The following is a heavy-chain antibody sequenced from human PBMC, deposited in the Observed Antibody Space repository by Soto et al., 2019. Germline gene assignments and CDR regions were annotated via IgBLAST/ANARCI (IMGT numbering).Heavy chain of an antibody. V-gene: IGHV1-24*01. CDR3: ATDRLGSSWYWFDP. J-gene: IGHJ5*02. Sequence: GASVKVSCKVSGYTLTELSMHWVRQAPGKGLEWMGGFDPEDGETIYAQKFQGRVTMTEDASTDTAYMELSSLRSEDTAVYYCATDRLGSSWYWFDPWGQGTLVTVSS. CDR2: FDPEDGET. D-gene: IGHD6-13*01. CDR1: GYTLTELS.